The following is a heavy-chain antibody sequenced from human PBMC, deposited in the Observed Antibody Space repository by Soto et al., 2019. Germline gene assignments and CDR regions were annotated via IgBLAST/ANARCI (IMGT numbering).Heavy chain of an antibody. D-gene: IGHD3-10*01. J-gene: IGHJ6*03. CDR2: IIPIFGTA. CDR3: ARGGSVFYYYYYMDV. CDR1: GGTFSIYA. V-gene: IGHV1-69*05. Sequence: ASVKVYCKASGGTFSIYAMSWVGQAPGQGLEWMGGIIPIFGTANYAQKFQGRVTITRDTSASTAYMELSSLRSEDTAVYYCARGGSVFYYYYYMDVWGKGTTVTVSS.